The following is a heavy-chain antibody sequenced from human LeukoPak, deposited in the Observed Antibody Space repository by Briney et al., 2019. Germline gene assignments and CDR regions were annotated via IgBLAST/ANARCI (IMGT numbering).Heavy chain of an antibody. CDR3: AREGAYSYGDDYYYYMDV. CDR1: GFTFSTYW. V-gene: IGHV3-74*01. CDR2: ISSDGSSA. D-gene: IGHD5-18*01. Sequence: GGSLRLSCAASGFTFSTYWMHWVRQAPGKGLVWVSRISSDGSSANYADSVKGRFTISRDNAKNTLYLQMNSLRAEDTAVYYCAREGAYSYGDDYYYYMDVWGKGTTVTISS. J-gene: IGHJ6*03.